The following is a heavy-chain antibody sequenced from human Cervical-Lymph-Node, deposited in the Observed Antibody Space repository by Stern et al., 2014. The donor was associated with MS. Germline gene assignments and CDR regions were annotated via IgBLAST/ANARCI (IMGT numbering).Heavy chain of an antibody. CDR1: GFPFGSCA. J-gene: IGHJ4*02. D-gene: IGHD4-17*01. Sequence: VQLEESGGGVVHPGKSLRLSCAASGFPFGSCAMHWVRQAPGKGLEWVAVISFDGSNTYYADSVKGRFTVSRDNSKNTLYLQMNSLRADDTAVYYCAKVENGDRSDYWGQGTLVTVSS. CDR2: ISFDGSNT. CDR3: AKVENGDRSDY. V-gene: IGHV3-30*01.